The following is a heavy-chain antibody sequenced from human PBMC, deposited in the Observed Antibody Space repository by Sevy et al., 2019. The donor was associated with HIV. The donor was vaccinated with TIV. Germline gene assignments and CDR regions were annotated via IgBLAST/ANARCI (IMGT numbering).Heavy chain of an antibody. V-gene: IGHV3-72*01. CDR2: SRKKANSYST. D-gene: IGHD6-13*01. CDR3: VRLSYTSSWNFDY. J-gene: IGHJ4*02. CDR1: GFTFSDHY. Sequence: GSLRLSCAASGFTFSDHYMDWVRQAPGKGLEWVGRSRKKANSYSTEYAASVKGRFTISRDDSKNSLYLHMNSLKTEDTAVYYCVRLSYTSSWNFDYWGQGTLVTVSS.